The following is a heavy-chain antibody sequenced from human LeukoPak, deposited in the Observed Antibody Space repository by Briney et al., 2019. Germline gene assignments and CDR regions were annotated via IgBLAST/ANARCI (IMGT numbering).Heavy chain of an antibody. D-gene: IGHD3-22*01. V-gene: IGHV3-48*01. CDR3: ARDYYNSSGYWGGDY. J-gene: IGHJ4*02. Sequence: GGSLRLSCATSGFIFSRYAMSWVRQAPGKGLEWISYINTSGRTIYYADSVKGRFTISRDNAKNSLYLQMNSLRAEDTAVYYCARDYYNSSGYWGGDYWGQGTLVTVSS. CDR2: INTSGRTI. CDR1: GFIFSRYA.